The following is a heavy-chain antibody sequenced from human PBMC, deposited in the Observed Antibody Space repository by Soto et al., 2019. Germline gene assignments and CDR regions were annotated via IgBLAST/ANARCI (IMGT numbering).Heavy chain of an antibody. J-gene: IGHJ4*02. D-gene: IGHD3-10*01. Sequence: QLQLQESVSGLVTPSQTLSLTCAVSGVSIISGDYSWSWIRQPPGKGLEWIGYIYHDGRTLYNPSLKSRVTISLDRSKHQFSLKLSSVTAADTAVYYCASDYGSGSYRFDYWGQGTLVTVSS. V-gene: IGHV4-30-2*01. CDR3: ASDYGSGSYRFDY. CDR1: GVSIISGDYS. CDR2: IYHDGRT.